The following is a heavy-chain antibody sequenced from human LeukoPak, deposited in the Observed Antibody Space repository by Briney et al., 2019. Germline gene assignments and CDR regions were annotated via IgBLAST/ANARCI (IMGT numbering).Heavy chain of an antibody. Sequence: GSLRLSCAASGFTFSSYAMHWVRQAPGKGLEWVAVISYDGSNKYYADSVKGRFTISRDNSKNTLHLQMNSLRAEDTAVYYCARGVAFYYFDYWGQGTLVTVSS. J-gene: IGHJ4*02. CDR3: ARGVAFYYFDY. CDR2: ISYDGSNK. V-gene: IGHV3-30-3*01. CDR1: GFTFSSYA. D-gene: IGHD2/OR15-2a*01.